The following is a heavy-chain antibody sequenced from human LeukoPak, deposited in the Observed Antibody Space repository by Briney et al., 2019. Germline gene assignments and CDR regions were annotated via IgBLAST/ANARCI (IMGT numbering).Heavy chain of an antibody. Sequence: GGSLRLSCAASGFIFSSHGMNWVRQAPGKGLEGVSGISPSGDITYYADSVKGRFTISRDNSKNTLYLQMNSLRAEDTAVYYCAKLKVVVTAMVNDYWGQGTLVTVSS. V-gene: IGHV3-23*01. CDR2: ISPSGDIT. J-gene: IGHJ4*02. D-gene: IGHD2-21*02. CDR1: GFIFSSHG. CDR3: AKLKVVVTAMVNDY.